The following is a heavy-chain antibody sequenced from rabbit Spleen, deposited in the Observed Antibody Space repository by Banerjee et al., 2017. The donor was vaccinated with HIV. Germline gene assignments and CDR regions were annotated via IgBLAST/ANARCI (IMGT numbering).Heavy chain of an antibody. V-gene: IGHV1S45*01. CDR3: VRDRSGGNSDIKL. CDR2: IYTSTGST. D-gene: IGHD4-2*01. Sequence: QQQLVESGGGLVKPGASLTLTCTASGFSFSSSYWICWVRQAPGKGLEWIGCIYTSTGSTYYASWVNGRFTISKTSSTTMTLQMTSLTAADTATYFCVRDRSGGNSDIKLWGPGTLVTVS. J-gene: IGHJ4*01. CDR1: GFSFSSSYW.